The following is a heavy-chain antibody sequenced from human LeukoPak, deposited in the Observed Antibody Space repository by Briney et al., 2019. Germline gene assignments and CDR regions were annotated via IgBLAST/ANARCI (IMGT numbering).Heavy chain of an antibody. CDR1: GGSISSYY. Sequence: SETLSLTCTVSGGSISSYYWSWIRQPPGKGLEWIGEINHSGSTNYNPSLKSRVTISVDTSKNQFSLKLSSVAAADTAVYYCVRHIYDSTGRPFDYWGQGTLVTVSS. CDR3: VRHIYDSTGRPFDY. J-gene: IGHJ4*02. V-gene: IGHV4-34*01. D-gene: IGHD3-22*01. CDR2: INHSGST.